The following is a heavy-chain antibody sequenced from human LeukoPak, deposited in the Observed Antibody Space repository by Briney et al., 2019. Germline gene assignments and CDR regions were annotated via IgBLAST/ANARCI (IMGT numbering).Heavy chain of an antibody. CDR2: INHSGST. D-gene: IGHD6-19*01. Sequence: SETLSLTCAVYGGSFSGYYWSWVRQPPGKGLEWIGEINHSGSTNYNPSRKSRVTISVDASKNQFSLKLSSVTAADTAVYYCARGGGSGWFVDYWGQGTLVTVSS. CDR1: GGSFSGYY. CDR3: ARGGGSGWFVDY. J-gene: IGHJ4*02. V-gene: IGHV4-34*01.